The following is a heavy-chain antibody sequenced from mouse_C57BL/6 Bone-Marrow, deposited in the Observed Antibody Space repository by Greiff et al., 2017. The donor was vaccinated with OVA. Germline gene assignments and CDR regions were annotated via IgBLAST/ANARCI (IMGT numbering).Heavy chain of an antibody. CDR3: ARDPLISTVPHFDY. J-gene: IGHJ2*01. Sequence: DVMLVESGGGLVKPGGSLKLSCAASGFTFSSYAMSWVRQTPEKRLEWVATISDGGSYTYYPDNVKGRFTISRDNAKNNLYLQMSHLKSEDTAMYYCARDPLISTVPHFDYWGQGTTLTVSS. V-gene: IGHV5-4*01. D-gene: IGHD1-1*01. CDR1: GFTFSSYA. CDR2: ISDGGSYT.